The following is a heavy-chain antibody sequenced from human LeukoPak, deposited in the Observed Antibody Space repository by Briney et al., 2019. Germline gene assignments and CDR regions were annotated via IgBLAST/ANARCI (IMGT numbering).Heavy chain of an antibody. CDR3: TTVFSCGISDY. D-gene: IGHD1-14*01. V-gene: IGHV3-15*01. CDR1: GFTFSNAW. Sequence: PGGSMRLSYAASGFTFSNAWMSWVRQAPGKGLEWVGRIKSKTDGGTTDYAAPVKGRFTISRDDSKNTLYLQMNSLKTEDTAVYYCTTVFSCGISDYWGQGTLVTVSS. CDR2: IKSKTDGGTT. J-gene: IGHJ4*02.